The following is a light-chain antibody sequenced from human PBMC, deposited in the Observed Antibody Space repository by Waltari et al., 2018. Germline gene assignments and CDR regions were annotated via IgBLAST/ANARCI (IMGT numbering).Light chain of an antibody. CDR1: SPNIGAGYD. Sequence: QSVLTQPPSVSGAPGQRVPISCTGTSPNIGAGYDVHWYQQLPGTAPKLPIYGNSNRPSGVPDRFSGSKSGTSASLAINGLQAEDEADYYCQSYDSSLSGVVFGGGTKLTVL. CDR2: GNS. CDR3: QSYDSSLSGVV. J-gene: IGLJ2*01. V-gene: IGLV1-40*01.